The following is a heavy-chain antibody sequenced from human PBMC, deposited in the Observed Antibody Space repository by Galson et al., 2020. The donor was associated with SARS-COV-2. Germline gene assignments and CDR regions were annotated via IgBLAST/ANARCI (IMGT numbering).Heavy chain of an antibody. J-gene: IGHJ6*02. CDR1: GGTFSSYA. D-gene: IGHD1-20*01. CDR2: IIPILGIA. CDR3: ARLITGIQERSYYYYYGMDV. V-gene: IGHV1-69*10. Sequence: SVNVSCKASGGTFSSYAISWVRQAPGQGLEWMGGIIPILGIANYAQKFQGRVTITADKSTSTAYMELSSLRSEDTAVYYCARLITGIQERSYYYYYGMDVWGQGTTVTVSS.